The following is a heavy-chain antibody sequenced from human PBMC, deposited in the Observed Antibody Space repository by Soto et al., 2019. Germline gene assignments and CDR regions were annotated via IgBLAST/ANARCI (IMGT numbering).Heavy chain of an antibody. CDR1: GFTFSSYG. CDR2: ISYDGSNK. J-gene: IGHJ4*02. D-gene: IGHD2-8*01. CDR3: AKDQDDVLDY. V-gene: IGHV3-30*18. Sequence: QVQLVESGGGVVQPGRSLRLSCAASGFTFSSYGMHWVRQAPGKGLEWVAVISYDGSNKYYADSVKGRFTISRDNSKNTLYLQMNSLRAEDTAVYYGAKDQDDVLDYWGQGTLVTVSS.